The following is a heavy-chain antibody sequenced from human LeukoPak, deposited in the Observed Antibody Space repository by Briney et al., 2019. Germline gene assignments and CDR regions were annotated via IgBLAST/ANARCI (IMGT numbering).Heavy chain of an antibody. CDR2: ISAYNGNT. V-gene: IGHV1-18*01. CDR1: GYTFTSYG. Sequence: ASVKVSCKASGYTFTSYGISWVRQAPGQGLEWMGWISAYNGNTNYAQKLQGRVTMTTDTSTSTAYMELRSLRSDDTAVYYCARDAEYNWNDGDYYYYYGMDVWGQGALVTVSS. J-gene: IGHJ6*02. D-gene: IGHD1-1*01. CDR3: ARDAEYNWNDGDYYYYYGMDV.